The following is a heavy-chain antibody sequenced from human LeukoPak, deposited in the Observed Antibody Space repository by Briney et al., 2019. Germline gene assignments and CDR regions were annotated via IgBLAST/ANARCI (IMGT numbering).Heavy chain of an antibody. V-gene: IGHV3-21*01. CDR2: ISSSSSYI. Sequence: GGSLRLSCAASGFTFSSYSMNWVRQAPGKGLEWVSSISSSSSYIYYADSVKGRFTISRDNAKNSLYLQMNSLRAEDTAMYYCAKDRDTAMEIDYWGQGTLVTVSS. CDR3: AKDRDTAMEIDY. D-gene: IGHD5-18*01. CDR1: GFTFSSYS. J-gene: IGHJ4*02.